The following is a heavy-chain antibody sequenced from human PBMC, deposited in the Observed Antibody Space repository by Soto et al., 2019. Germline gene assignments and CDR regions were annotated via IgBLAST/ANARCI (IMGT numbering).Heavy chain of an antibody. CDR3: ARVKRSTSRLDP. D-gene: IGHD1-26*01. V-gene: IGHV3-33*01. CDR1: GFTFSSYG. Sequence: PGGSLRLSCAASGFTFSSYGMHWVRQAPGKGLEWVAVIWYDGSNKYYADSVKGRFTISRDNSKNQFSLKLTSVTPADTAIYYCARVKRSTSRLDPWGQGTLVTVSS. J-gene: IGHJ5*02. CDR2: IWYDGSNK.